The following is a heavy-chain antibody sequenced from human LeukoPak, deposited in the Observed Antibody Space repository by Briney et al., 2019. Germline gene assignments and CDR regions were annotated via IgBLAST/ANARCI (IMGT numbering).Heavy chain of an antibody. CDR1: GFTLSSHW. CDR2: VKKEGSEK. CDR3: ARASGYCSGGSRSVYPWRDYFDY. J-gene: IGHJ4*02. V-gene: IGHV3-7*01. D-gene: IGHD2-15*01. Sequence: PGGSLRLACAAAGFTLSSHWMRWVRQAPGKGRGWVANVKKEGSEKYYEDSVKGRFNISRDNAKNSLYLQLNSLRAEDTAVYYCARASGYCSGGSRSVYPWRDYFDYWGQGTLVTVSS.